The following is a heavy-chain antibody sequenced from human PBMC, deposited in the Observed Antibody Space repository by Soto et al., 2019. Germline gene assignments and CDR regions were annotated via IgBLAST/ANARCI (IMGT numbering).Heavy chain of an antibody. CDR3: AKATATGGGAFDI. CDR1: GFICSSYD. J-gene: IGHJ3*02. Sequence: PGGSLRLSCAASGFICSSYDMSWVCQAPGKGLEWVSTILVGGSTHYEDSVKGRFTISRDGSKNTVYLQMNSLTAGDTAVYYCAKATATGGGAFDICGQGTMVTVSS. CDR2: ILVGGST. D-gene: IGHD2-8*02. V-gene: IGHV3-23*01.